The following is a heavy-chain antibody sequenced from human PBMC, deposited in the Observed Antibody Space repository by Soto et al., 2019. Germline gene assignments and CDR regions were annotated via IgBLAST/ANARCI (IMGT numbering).Heavy chain of an antibody. V-gene: IGHV2-5*01. CDR3: AHDLAAAGMVY. CDR2: IYWNDDK. D-gene: IGHD6-13*01. Sequence: SGPTLVNPTQTLTLTSTFSGFSLSTSGRGVGWIRQPRGKALEWLALIYWNDDKRYSPSLKSRLTITKDTSKNQVVLTMTNMDPVDTATYYCAHDLAAAGMVYWGQGTLVTVSS. J-gene: IGHJ4*02. CDR1: GFSLSTSGRG.